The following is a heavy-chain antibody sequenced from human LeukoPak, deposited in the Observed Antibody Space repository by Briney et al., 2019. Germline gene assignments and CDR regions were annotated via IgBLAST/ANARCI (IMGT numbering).Heavy chain of an antibody. CDR3: ARVHGSGSYYNGDFDY. D-gene: IGHD3-10*01. Sequence: TTLETLSLTCTVSGGSISSGDYYWSWIRQPPGKGLEWIGYIYYSGSTYYNPSLKSRVTISVDTSKNQFSLKLSSVTAADTAVYYCARVHGSGSYYNGDFDYWGQGTLVTVSS. J-gene: IGHJ4*02. V-gene: IGHV4-30-4*01. CDR1: GGSISSGDYY. CDR2: IYYSGST.